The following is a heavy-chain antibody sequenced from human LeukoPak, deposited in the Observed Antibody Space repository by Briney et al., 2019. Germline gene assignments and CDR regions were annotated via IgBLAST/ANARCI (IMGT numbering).Heavy chain of an antibody. V-gene: IGHV3-30-3*01. Sequence: QPGRSLRLSCAASGFTFSSYAMHWVRQAPGKGLEWVAVISYDGSNKYYADSVKGRFTISRDNSKNTLYLQMNSLRAEDTAVYYCARDFNPEWGGSGSRYLDYWGQGTLVTVSS. CDR1: GFTFSSYA. D-gene: IGHD3-10*01. CDR2: ISYDGSNK. CDR3: ARDFNPEWGGSGSRYLDY. J-gene: IGHJ4*02.